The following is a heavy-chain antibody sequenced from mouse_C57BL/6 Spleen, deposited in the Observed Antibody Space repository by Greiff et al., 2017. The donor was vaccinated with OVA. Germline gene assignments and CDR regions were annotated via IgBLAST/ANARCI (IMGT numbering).Heavy chain of an antibody. J-gene: IGHJ4*01. CDR3: ARYLTTVGAMDY. V-gene: IGHV1-55*01. CDR2: IYPGSGST. CDR1: GYTFTSYW. Sequence: QVQLQQPGAELVKPGASVKMSCKASGYTFTSYWITWVKQRPGQGLEWIGDIYPGSGSTNYNEKFKSKATLTVDTSSSTAYMQLSSLTSEDSAVYYCARYLTTVGAMDYWGQGTSVTVSS. D-gene: IGHD1-1*01.